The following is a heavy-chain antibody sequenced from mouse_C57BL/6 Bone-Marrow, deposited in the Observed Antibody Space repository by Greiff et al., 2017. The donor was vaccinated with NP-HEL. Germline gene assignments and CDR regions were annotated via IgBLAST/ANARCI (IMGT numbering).Heavy chain of an antibody. CDR3: ARRVVANWVAY. D-gene: IGHD1-1*02. J-gene: IGHJ3*01. V-gene: IGHV1-19*01. Sequence: EVQLQQSGPVLVKPGASVKMSCKASGYTFTDYYMNWVKQSHGKSLEWIGVINPYNGGTSYNQKFKGKATLTVDKSSSTAYMELNSLTSEDSAVYYCARRVVANWVAYWGQGTLVTVSA. CDR1: GYTFTDYY. CDR2: INPYNGGT.